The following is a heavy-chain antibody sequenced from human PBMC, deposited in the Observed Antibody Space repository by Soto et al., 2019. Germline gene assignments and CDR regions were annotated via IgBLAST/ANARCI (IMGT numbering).Heavy chain of an antibody. V-gene: IGHV2-26*04. J-gene: IGHJ5*02. Sequence: SGPTLVNPTETLTLTCTVSGFSLSNAGLGVSWIRQPPGKALEWLAHIFSNDEKSYSTSLKSRLTISQDTSKSQVVLTMTNMDPVDTATYYCASTYSTSWYWFDPWGQGTLVTVS. D-gene: IGHD6-13*01. CDR1: GFSLSNAGLG. CDR2: IFSNDEK. CDR3: ASTYSTSWYWFDP.